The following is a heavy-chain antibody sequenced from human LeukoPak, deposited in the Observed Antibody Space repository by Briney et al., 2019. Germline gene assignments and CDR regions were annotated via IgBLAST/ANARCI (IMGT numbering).Heavy chain of an antibody. V-gene: IGHV4-59*08. CDR1: GGSISSYY. CDR2: IYYSGST. CDR3: ARYGDYGTLDI. Sequence: SETLSLTCTVSGGSISSYYWTWIRQPPGKGLEWIGYIYYSGSTNYSPSLKSRVTISADTSKNQFSLKLNSVTAADTAVYYCARYGDYGTLDIWGQGTMVTVSP. J-gene: IGHJ3*02. D-gene: IGHD4-17*01.